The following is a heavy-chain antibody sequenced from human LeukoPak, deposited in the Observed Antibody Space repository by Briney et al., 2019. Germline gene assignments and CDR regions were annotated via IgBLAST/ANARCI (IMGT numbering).Heavy chain of an antibody. V-gene: IGHV3-30*02. CDR2: IRYDGSNK. Sequence: GRSLRLSCAASGFTFDDYAMHWVRLAPGKGLEWVAFIRYDGSNKYYADSVKGRFTISRDNSKNTLYLQMNSLRAEDTAVYYCAKDLFGVSWGQGTLVTVSS. CDR3: AKDLFGVS. CDR1: GFTFDDYA. J-gene: IGHJ5*02. D-gene: IGHD3-3*01.